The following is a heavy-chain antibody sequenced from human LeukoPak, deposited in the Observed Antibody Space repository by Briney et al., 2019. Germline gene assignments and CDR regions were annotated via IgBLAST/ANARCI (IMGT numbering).Heavy chain of an antibody. J-gene: IGHJ4*02. V-gene: IGHV3-33*01. CDR1: GFSFSSDV. D-gene: IGHD2-21*01. Sequence: GGSLRLSCAASGFSFSSDVMHWVRQAPGKGLEWVAVIWYDGSNKYYADPVKGRFTISRDNSKNTLYLQMNSLRAEDTAVYYCARRRGYYFDYWGQGTLVTVSS. CDR3: ARRRGYYFDY. CDR2: IWYDGSNK.